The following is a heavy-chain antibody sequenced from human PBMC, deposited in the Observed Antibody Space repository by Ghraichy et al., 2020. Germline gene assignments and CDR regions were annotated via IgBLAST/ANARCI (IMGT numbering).Heavy chain of an antibody. Sequence: GESLNISCTASGFTFNSYAMSWVRQAPGKGLEWVSVISDSGGSTYYADSVKGRFTISRDNSKNTLYLQMNSLRAEDTAVYYCAKDRWGSYPTYIDYWGQGTLVTVSS. D-gene: IGHD1-26*01. V-gene: IGHV3-23*01. CDR2: ISDSGGST. J-gene: IGHJ4*02. CDR1: GFTFNSYA. CDR3: AKDRWGSYPTYIDY.